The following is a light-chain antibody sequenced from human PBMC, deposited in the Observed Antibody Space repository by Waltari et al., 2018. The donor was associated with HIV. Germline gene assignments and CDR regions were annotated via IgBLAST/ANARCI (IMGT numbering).Light chain of an antibody. CDR3: LLSYSGARV. J-gene: IGLJ2*01. V-gene: IGLV7-46*01. CDR1: TGAVPSGLS. Sequence: QAVVTQEPSLTVSPGGTVTLTCGSSTGAVPSGLSPSWFKQKPGQVPRTLIHDTSNKHSWTPARFSGSLLGGKAALTLSGAQPEDEAEYYCLLSYSGARVFGGGTKLTVL. CDR2: DTS.